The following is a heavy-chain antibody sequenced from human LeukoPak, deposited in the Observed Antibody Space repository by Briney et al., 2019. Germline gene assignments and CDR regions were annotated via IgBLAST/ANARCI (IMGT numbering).Heavy chain of an antibody. V-gene: IGHV4-34*01. CDR3: ARFSWWLDYFQQ. Sequence: SETLSLTCAVCGVSFSGYYWSWIRQPPGKGLEGVGEINHSGSTNYNPSLKSRVTISVDTSKNQFSLKLSSVTASDTAVYYWARFSWWLDYFQQWREARLVTVSS. CDR2: INHSGST. CDR1: GVSFSGYY. D-gene: IGHD2-15*01. J-gene: IGHJ1*01.